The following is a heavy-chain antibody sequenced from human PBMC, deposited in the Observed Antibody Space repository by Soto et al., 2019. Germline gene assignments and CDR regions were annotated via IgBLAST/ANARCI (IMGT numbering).Heavy chain of an antibody. V-gene: IGHV4-59*08. CDR1: GGSISSYY. J-gene: IGHJ4*02. D-gene: IGHD1-26*01. CDR3: ARRYGSAIDY. CDR2: IYYSGIT. Sequence: SETLSLTCTVSGGSISSYYWSWIRQPPGKGLEWIGYIYYSGITNYNPSLKSRVTISVDTSKNQFSLKLSSVTAADTAVYYCARRYGSAIDYWGQGTLVTVSS.